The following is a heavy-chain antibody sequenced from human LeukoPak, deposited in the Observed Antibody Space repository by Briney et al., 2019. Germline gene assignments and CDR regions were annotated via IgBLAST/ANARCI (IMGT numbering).Heavy chain of an antibody. D-gene: IGHD1-26*01. CDR2: VNADGGNT. CDR3: TTCVKYGGTWDHFAD. V-gene: IGHV3-23*01. Sequence: GGSLRLSCAASGFTFDNHRMSWVRQAPGKGLEWVSTVNADGGNTYYADSVKGRFTISRDNSKSTLILQMNSLRVEDTALYYCTTCVKYGGTWDHFADWGQGTLVTVSS. J-gene: IGHJ4*02. CDR1: GFTFDNHR.